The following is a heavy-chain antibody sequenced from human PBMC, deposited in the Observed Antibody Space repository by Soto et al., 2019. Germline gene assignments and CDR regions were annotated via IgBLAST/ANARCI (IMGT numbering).Heavy chain of an antibody. CDR1: GGTFSSYA. J-gene: IGHJ4*02. CDR3: ARDVVLRFLEWLPGGY. V-gene: IGHV1-69*01. D-gene: IGHD3-3*01. Sequence: QVQLVQSGAEVKKPESSVKVSCKASGGTFSSYAISWVREAPGQGLEWMGGIIPIFGTANYAQKFQGRVTITADESSSTAYMELSSLRSEDTAVYYCARDVVLRFLEWLPGGYWGQGTLVTVSS. CDR2: IIPIFGTA.